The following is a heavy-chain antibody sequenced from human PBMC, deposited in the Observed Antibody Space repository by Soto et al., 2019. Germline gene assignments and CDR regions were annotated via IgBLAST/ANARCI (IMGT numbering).Heavy chain of an antibody. V-gene: IGHV2-5*02. J-gene: IGHJ4*02. Sequence: QITLNESGPRQVKPRQTLTLTCTFSGFSLTTSGVGVGWIRQSPGKAPEWLALIYWDDDKRYSPSLKSRLTITKDTSKNQVVLTMAELDPADTATYYCAHRVLRTVFGLVTTTAIYFDFWGQGTPVAVSS. CDR1: GFSLTTSGVG. CDR2: IYWDDDK. D-gene: IGHD3-3*01. CDR3: AHRVLRTVFGLVTTTAIYFDF.